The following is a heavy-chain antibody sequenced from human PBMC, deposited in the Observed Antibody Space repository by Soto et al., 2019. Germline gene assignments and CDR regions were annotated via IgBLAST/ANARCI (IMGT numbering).Heavy chain of an antibody. J-gene: IGHJ2*01. CDR2: IYRGGNT. V-gene: IGHV3-66*04. Sequence: EVQLVESGGGLVQPGGSLRLSCAASGFTVSSSYMGWVRQAPGRGLEWVSSIYRGGNTYYADSVRGRFTISTDNSKDTLYLQMNSLRVDDTAMYYCARHVGYYWYFDLWGRGTLVTVSS. D-gene: IGHD1-26*01. CDR1: GFTVSSSY. CDR3: ARHVGYYWYFDL.